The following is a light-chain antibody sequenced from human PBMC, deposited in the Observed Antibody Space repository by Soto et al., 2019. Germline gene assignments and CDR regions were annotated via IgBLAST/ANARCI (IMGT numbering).Light chain of an antibody. CDR1: QSVSSY. CDR3: QQRSNWPTT. V-gene: IGKV3-11*01. J-gene: IGKJ1*01. Sequence: TQSTATLSLSPGERATLSCRASQSVSSYLAWYQQKPGQAPRLLIYDASNRATGIPARFSGSGSGTDFTLTISSLEPEDFAVYYCQQRSNWPTTFGQGTEV. CDR2: DAS.